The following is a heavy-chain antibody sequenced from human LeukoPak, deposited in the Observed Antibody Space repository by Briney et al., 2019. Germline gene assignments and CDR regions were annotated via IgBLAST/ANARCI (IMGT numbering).Heavy chain of an antibody. CDR3: AREGDSSGWWLDYYYGMDV. Sequence: PGRSLRLSCAASGFTFSSYGMPWVRQAPGKGLEWVAVIWYDGSNKYYADSVKGRFTISRDNSKNTLYLQMNSLRAEDTAVYYCAREGDSSGWWLDYYYGMDVWGQGTTVTVSS. V-gene: IGHV3-33*01. D-gene: IGHD6-19*01. CDR2: IWYDGSNK. J-gene: IGHJ6*02. CDR1: GFTFSSYG.